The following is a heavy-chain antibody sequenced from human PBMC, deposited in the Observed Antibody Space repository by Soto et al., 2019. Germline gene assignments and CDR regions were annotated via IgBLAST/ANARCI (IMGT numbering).Heavy chain of an antibody. J-gene: IGHJ4*02. V-gene: IGHV1-8*01. Sequence: ASVKVSCTASGYTFTSYDSYWVRQATGQGLEWMGWMNPNTGNSAYAQKFQGRVTVTSDTSINTVHMELSSLRSEDTAVYYCARRAETNGWNGFGADKYYFDFWGQGTLVTVSS. CDR2: MNPNTGNS. CDR1: GYTFTSYD. CDR3: ARRAETNGWNGFGADKYYFDF. D-gene: IGHD1-1*01.